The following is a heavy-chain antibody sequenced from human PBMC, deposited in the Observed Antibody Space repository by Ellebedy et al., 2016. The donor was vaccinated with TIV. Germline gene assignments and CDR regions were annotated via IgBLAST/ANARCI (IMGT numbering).Heavy chain of an antibody. CDR3: ARGGAVAGTIPIDY. Sequence: SETLSLTCTVSGGSIGSGDHYWSWIRQPPGKGLEWIGYIYSSGNTYYNPSLMSRVTISVDTSKNHFSLKLSSVTAADTAVYYCARGGAVAGTIPIDYWGQGTLVTVSS. V-gene: IGHV4-30-4*01. CDR2: IYSSGNT. CDR1: GGSIGSGDHY. D-gene: IGHD6-19*01. J-gene: IGHJ4*02.